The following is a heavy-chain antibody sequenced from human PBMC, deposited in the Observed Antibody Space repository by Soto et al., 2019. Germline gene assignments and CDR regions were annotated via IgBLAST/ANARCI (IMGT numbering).Heavy chain of an antibody. D-gene: IGHD2-15*01. J-gene: IGHJ6*03. V-gene: IGHV3-74*01. CDR1: GFTFSNYW. CDR3: ARGDCVGGTCYSLAGSFYYYMDV. Sequence: EVKLVESGGGLVQPGGSLRLSCAASGFTFSNYWMYWVRQAPGKGLVWVSRINSDGSVSSYADSVKGRLTISRDNVKNTLYLQMNGLRAEDTAVYYCARGDCVGGTCYSLAGSFYYYMDVWGKGTTVTVFS. CDR2: INSDGSVS.